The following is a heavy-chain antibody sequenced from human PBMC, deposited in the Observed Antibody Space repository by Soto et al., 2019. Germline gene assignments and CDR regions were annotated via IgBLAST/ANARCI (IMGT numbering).Heavy chain of an antibody. V-gene: IGHV4-38-2*02. CDR3: AREDLHYSGPSPQEGY. Sequence: PSETLSLTCSVSGYSINSGYYWGWIRQPPGKGLEWIGSVYQTGTAFYNPSLKSRVTISVDTSNNQFSLMLTSVTAADTAVYYCAREDLHYSGPSPQEGYWGQGILVTVSS. D-gene: IGHD3-10*01. J-gene: IGHJ4*02. CDR2: VYQTGTA. CDR1: GYSINSGYY.